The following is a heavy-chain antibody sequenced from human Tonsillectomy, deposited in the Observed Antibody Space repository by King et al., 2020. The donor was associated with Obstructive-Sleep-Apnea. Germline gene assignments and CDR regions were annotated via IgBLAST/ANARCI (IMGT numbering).Heavy chain of an antibody. V-gene: IGHV3-7*03. Sequence: QLVQSGGGLVQPGGSLRLSCEASGFTFRSYWMTWVRQAPGKGLEWVANIKQDGSDKYYVDSGKGRFTISRDNAKNSLFLQMDSLRAEDTAVYYCASDHGYCSGDNCYAGGWGQGTLVTVSS. J-gene: IGHJ4*02. D-gene: IGHD2-15*01. CDR3: ASDHGYCSGDNCYAGG. CDR2: IKQDGSDK. CDR1: GFTFRSYW.